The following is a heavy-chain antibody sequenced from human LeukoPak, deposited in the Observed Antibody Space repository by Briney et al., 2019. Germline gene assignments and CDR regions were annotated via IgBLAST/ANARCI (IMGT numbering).Heavy chain of an antibody. CDR1: GGSISSYY. V-gene: IGHV4-59*01. CDR2: IYYSGST. J-gene: IGHJ3*01. CDR3: AGRDYFDSSGYYDVFDF. Sequence: PSETLSLTCTVSGGSISSYYWSWIRQPPGKGLEWIGYIYYSGSTNYNPSLKSRVTISVDTSKNQFSLNLSYLTAADTAVYYCAGRDYFDSSGYYDVFDFGGQGTMAPSLQ. D-gene: IGHD3-22*01.